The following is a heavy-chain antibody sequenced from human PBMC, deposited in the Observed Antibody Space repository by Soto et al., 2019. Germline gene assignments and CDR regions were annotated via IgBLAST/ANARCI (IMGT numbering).Heavy chain of an antibody. D-gene: IGHD3-10*01. Sequence: QVQLQESGPGLVKPSETLSLTCTVSGGSISSYYWSWIRQPPGKGLEWIGYIYYSGSTNYNPSLKSLVTISVDTSKNQFSLKLSSVTAADTAVYYCARDRWFGDPFDLWGRGTLVTVSS. CDR1: GGSISSYY. CDR3: ARDRWFGDPFDL. J-gene: IGHJ2*01. CDR2: IYYSGST. V-gene: IGHV4-59*01.